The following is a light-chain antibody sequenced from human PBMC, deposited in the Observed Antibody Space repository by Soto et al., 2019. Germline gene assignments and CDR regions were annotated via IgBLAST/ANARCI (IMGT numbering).Light chain of an antibody. CDR2: GAS. V-gene: IGKV3-20*01. CDR1: KTVSSY. Sequence: GLTKSPATLSLPRGERATLSCRASKTVSSYLPWYQQKSGQAPRLLIYGASSRASGIPDRFSGSGSGTDFTLTIIRVEPEDFAVYYCHPYFSSLTFCHGSKVDIK. CDR3: HPYFSSLT. J-gene: IGKJ1*01.